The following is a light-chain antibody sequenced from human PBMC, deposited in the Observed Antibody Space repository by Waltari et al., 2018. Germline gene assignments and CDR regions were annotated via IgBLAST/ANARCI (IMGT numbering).Light chain of an antibody. V-gene: IGLV4-69*01. J-gene: IGLJ2*01. CDR2: VNSDGSH. CDR1: SGPSSYP. CDR3: QTWGTGIHVV. Sequence: QLVLTPPPSSSPSLGASVTLTCNLPSGPSSYPTAWHQQQPEKGPRYLMKVNSDGSHSKGDGIPDRFSGSSSGAERYLTISSLQSEDEADYYCQTWGTGIHVVFGGGTKLTVL.